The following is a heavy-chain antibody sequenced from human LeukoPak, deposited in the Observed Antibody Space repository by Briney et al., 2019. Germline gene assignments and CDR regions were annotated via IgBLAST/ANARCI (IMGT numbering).Heavy chain of an antibody. CDR2: IYYSGST. CDR1: GGSISSGDYY. J-gene: IGHJ5*02. V-gene: IGHV4-30-4*01. CDR3: ARDRVTGTTSWFDP. D-gene: IGHD1-7*01. Sequence: NPSETLSLTCTVSGGSISSGDYYWSWIRQPPGKGLEWIGYIYYSGSTYYNPPLKSRVTISVDTSKNQFSLKLSSVTAADTAVYYCARDRVTGTTSWFDPWGQGTLVTVSS.